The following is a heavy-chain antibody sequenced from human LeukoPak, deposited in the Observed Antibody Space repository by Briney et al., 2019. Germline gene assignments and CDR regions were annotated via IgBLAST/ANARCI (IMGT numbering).Heavy chain of an antibody. Sequence: SPSETLSPTCAVYGGSFSGYYWSWIRQPPGKGLEWIGEINHSGSTNYNPSLKSRVTISVDTSKNQFSLKLSSVTAADTAVYYCARGSEYEYYFDYWGQGTLVTVSS. V-gene: IGHV4-34*01. CDR1: GGSFSGYY. J-gene: IGHJ4*02. CDR3: ARGSEYEYYFDY. D-gene: IGHD2-2*01. CDR2: INHSGST.